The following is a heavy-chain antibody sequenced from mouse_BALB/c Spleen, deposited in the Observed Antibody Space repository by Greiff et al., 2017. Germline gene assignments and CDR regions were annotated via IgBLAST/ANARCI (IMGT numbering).Heavy chain of an antibody. CDR2: IDPETGGT. Sequence: QVQLQQSGAELVRPGASVTLSCKAWGYTFTDYEMHWVQQTPVHGLEWIGAIDPETGGTAYNQKFKGKATLTADKSSSTAYMELRSLTSEDSAVYYCTRPVITTVVATDAMDYWGQGTSVTVSS. J-gene: IGHJ4*01. D-gene: IGHD1-1*01. CDR1: GYTFTDYE. CDR3: TRPVITTVVATDAMDY. V-gene: IGHV1-15*01.